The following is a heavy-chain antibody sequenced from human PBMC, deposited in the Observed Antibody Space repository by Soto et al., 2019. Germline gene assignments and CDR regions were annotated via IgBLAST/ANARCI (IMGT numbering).Heavy chain of an antibody. CDR2: ISGSGGST. V-gene: IGHV3-23*01. Sequence: PGGSLRLSCAASGFTFSSYAMNWVRQGPGKGLEWVSAISGSGGSTYYADSVKGRFTISRDNSKNTLYLEMNSLRAEDTAVYYCAKFPAHQSFLDYWGQGTLVTVSS. CDR3: AKFPAHQSFLDY. D-gene: IGHD3-3*01. J-gene: IGHJ4*02. CDR1: GFTFSSYA.